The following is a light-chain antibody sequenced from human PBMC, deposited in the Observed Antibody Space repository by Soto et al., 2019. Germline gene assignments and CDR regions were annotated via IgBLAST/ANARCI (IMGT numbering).Light chain of an antibody. CDR3: QQYNSYSYT. V-gene: IGKV1-5*03. CDR2: KAS. Sequence: DIPMTQSPSTLSASVGDRVTITCRASQSISSWLAWYQQKPGKAPKLLIYKASSLESGVPSRFSGSGSGTEFTHTISILQPDDFATYYCQQYNSYSYTFGQGTKLEIK. CDR1: QSISSW. J-gene: IGKJ2*01.